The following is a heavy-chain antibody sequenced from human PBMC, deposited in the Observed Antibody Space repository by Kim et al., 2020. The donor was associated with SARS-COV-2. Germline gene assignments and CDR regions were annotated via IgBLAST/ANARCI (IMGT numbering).Heavy chain of an antibody. CDR1: GGSISSYY. D-gene: IGHD2-8*01. CDR3: ASNGKRERLSFDY. Sequence: SETLSLTCTVSGGSISSYYWSWIRQPPGKGLEWIGYIYYSGSTNYNPSLKSRVTISVDTSKNQFSLKLSSVTAADTAVYYCASNGKRERLSFDYWGQGTLVTVSS. J-gene: IGHJ4*02. CDR2: IYYSGST. V-gene: IGHV4-59*01.